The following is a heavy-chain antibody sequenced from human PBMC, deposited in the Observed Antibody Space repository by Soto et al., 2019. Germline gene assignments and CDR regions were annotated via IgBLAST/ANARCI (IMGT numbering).Heavy chain of an antibody. CDR1: GFTFSNYA. J-gene: IGHJ4*02. V-gene: IGHV3-30-3*01. Sequence: QVQLVESGGGVVQPGGSLRLSCAASGFTFSNYAMHWVRQAPGKGLEWVAVIPYDGSNKYYADSVKGRFTISRDNSKNTLYLQMNSLRAEDTAVYYCARVYYFDYWGQGTLVTVSS. CDR3: ARVYYFDY. CDR2: IPYDGSNK.